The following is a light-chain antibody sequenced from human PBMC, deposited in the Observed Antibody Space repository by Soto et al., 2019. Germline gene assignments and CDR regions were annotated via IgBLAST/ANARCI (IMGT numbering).Light chain of an antibody. Sequence: ESVVTQAPATLSVSPGEGATLSCRASQSVSSNLAWYQQKPGQAPRLLIYGASTRATGIPARFSGSGSRTAFSLTLSSLQSEAFAAYYCQHYHNWPQTVGGGTKVDI. CDR3: QHYHNWPQT. CDR2: GAS. V-gene: IGKV3-15*01. J-gene: IGKJ4*01. CDR1: QSVSSN.